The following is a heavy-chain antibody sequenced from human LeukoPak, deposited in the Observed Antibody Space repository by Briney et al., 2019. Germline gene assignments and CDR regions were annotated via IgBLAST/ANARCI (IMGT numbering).Heavy chain of an antibody. CDR3: AKEQQIGTDYYGMDV. V-gene: IGHV4-59*01. CDR2: IYYSGST. J-gene: IGHJ6*02. CDR1: GGSISSYY. Sequence: PSETLSLTCTVSGGSISSYYWSWIRQPPGKGLEWIGYIYYSGSTNYNPSLKSRVTISVDTSKNQFSLKLSSVTAEDTAVYYCAKEQQIGTDYYGMDVWGQGTTVTVSS. D-gene: IGHD3/OR15-3a*01.